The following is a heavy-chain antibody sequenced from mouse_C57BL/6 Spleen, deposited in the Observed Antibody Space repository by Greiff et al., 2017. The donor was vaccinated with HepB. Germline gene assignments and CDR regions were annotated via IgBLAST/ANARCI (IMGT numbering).Heavy chain of an antibody. D-gene: IGHD1-1*01. J-gene: IGHJ2*01. V-gene: IGHV6-3*01. CDR1: GFTFSNYW. Sequence: EVKLVESGGGLVQPGGSMKLSCVASGFTFSNYWMNWVRQSPEKGLEWVAQIRLKSDNYATHYAESVKGRFTISRDDSKSSVYLQMNNLRAEDTGIYYCTGGITTVVATFDYWGQGTTLTVSS. CDR3: TGGITTVVATFDY. CDR2: IRLKSDNYAT.